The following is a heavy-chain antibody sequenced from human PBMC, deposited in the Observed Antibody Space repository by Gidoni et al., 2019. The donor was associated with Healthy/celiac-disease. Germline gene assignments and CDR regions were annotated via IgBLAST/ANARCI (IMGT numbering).Heavy chain of an antibody. V-gene: IGHV4-39*07. CDR2: SYYRGTT. Sequence: QLPLQESGPRLVTPSETLSLSCTVSGDSVRNPDYYWGWVRQPPGKGLEWIGTSYYRGTTYYNPSLKSRVTILVHTSLNQFSLRLSSVTAADTAIYYCARDIRYSSSWSHFDFWGQGTLATVSP. D-gene: IGHD6-13*01. CDR3: ARDIRYSSSWSHFDF. CDR1: GDSVRNPDYY. J-gene: IGHJ4*02.